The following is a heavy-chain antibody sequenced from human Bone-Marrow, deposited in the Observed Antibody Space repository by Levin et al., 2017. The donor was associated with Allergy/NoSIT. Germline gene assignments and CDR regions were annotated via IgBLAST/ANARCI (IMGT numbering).Heavy chain of an antibody. CDR2: ISCYNGNT. D-gene: IGHD1-26*01. V-gene: IGHV1-18*01. CDR3: ARDVRSGSKSGHNAFDL. CDR1: GYNFINYG. J-gene: IGHJ3*01. Sequence: PGGSLRLSCKASGYNFINYGIGWVRQAPGQGLEWMGWISCYNGNTKQAQSRQGRVPMTPDTSTTTAYMELRSLKSDDTAVYYCARDVRSGSKSGHNAFDLWGQGTMVTVSS.